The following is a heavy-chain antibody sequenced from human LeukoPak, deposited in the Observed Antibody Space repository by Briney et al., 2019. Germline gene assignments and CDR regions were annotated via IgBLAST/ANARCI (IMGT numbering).Heavy chain of an antibody. CDR2: ISYDGSNK. J-gene: IGHJ4*02. Sequence: GRSLRLSCAASGFTFSSYAMHWVRQAPGKGLEWVAVISYDGSNKYYADSAKGRFTISRDNSKNTLYLQMNSLGAEDTAVYYCAREREYSYGSSFFDYWGQGTLVTVSS. V-gene: IGHV3-30-3*01. CDR1: GFTFSSYA. CDR3: AREREYSYGSSFFDY. D-gene: IGHD5-18*01.